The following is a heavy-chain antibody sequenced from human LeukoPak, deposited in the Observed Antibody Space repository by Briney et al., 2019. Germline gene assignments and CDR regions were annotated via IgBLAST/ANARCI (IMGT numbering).Heavy chain of an antibody. Sequence: GGSLRLSCAASGFPFSSYSMIWVRQAPGKGLEWVSYITSSSSTTYYADSVKGRFTISRDNSKNTLYLQMNSLRAEDTAVYYCAKGYDSSGYSVDYWGQGTLVTVSS. CDR1: GFPFSSYS. CDR3: AKGYDSSGYSVDY. V-gene: IGHV3-48*01. J-gene: IGHJ4*02. D-gene: IGHD3-22*01. CDR2: ITSSSSTT.